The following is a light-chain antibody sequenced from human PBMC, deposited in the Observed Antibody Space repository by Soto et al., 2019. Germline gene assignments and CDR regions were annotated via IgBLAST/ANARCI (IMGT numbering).Light chain of an antibody. V-gene: IGKV4-1*01. Sequence: DIVMTQSPDSLAVSLGERATINCKSSQSVLYSSSNKNFLAWYQQKAGQPPKLLIYWASTRESGVPDRFSGSGSGTDFTLTISSLQAEDVAVYYCQQYYSTPRTFGPGTKVDIK. CDR2: WAS. CDR1: QSVLYSSSNKNF. J-gene: IGKJ3*01. CDR3: QQYYSTPRT.